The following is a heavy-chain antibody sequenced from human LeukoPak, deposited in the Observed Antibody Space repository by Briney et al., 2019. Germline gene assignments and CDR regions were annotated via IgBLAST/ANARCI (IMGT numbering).Heavy chain of an antibody. CDR1: GFTFSSYS. V-gene: IGHV3-21*06. CDR3: ARVVNGYVDY. D-gene: IGHD2-8*01. CDR2: ISSSSYI. Sequence: MAGGSLRLSRAASGFTFSSYSMNWVRQAPGKGPEWVSSISSSSYIYYADSLKGRFTISRDNAQNSLYLQMNSLRAEDTAVYFCARVVNGYVDYWGQGTLVTVSS. J-gene: IGHJ4*02.